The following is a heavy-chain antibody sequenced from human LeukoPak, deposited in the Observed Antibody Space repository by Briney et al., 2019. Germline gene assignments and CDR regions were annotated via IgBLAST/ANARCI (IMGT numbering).Heavy chain of an antibody. CDR1: SGSISNGGYY. D-gene: IGHD6-19*01. V-gene: IGHV4-39*07. Sequence: PSETLSLTCTVSSGSISNGGYYWVWIRQPPGKGLEWIGSIYYSGTSYYNPSLTSRVTISVGTSNNQFSLKLTSVTAADTAVYYCARAVMVAVAGGRFDYWGQGTLVTVSS. CDR2: IYYSGTS. CDR3: ARAVMVAVAGGRFDY. J-gene: IGHJ4*02.